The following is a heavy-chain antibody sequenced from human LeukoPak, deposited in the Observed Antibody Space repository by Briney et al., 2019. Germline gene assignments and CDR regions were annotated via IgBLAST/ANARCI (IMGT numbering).Heavy chain of an antibody. CDR3: ARGGVEDSSSWYTY. D-gene: IGHD6-13*01. CDR1: GGSFSGYY. V-gene: IGHV4-34*01. CDR2: INHSGST. Sequence: SETLSLTCAVYGGSFSGYYWSWIRQPPGKGLGWIGEINHSGSTNYNPTLKSRVTISVDTSKNQFSLKLSSVTAADTAVYYCARGGVEDSSSWYTYWGQGTLVTVSS. J-gene: IGHJ4*02.